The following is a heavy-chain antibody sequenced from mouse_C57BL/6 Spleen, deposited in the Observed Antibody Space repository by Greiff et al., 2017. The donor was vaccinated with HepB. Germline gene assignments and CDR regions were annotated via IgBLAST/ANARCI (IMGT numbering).Heavy chain of an antibody. CDR2: IWRGGST. D-gene: IGHD2-2*01. CDR3: AKGTMVTRGYAMDY. J-gene: IGHJ4*01. V-gene: IGHV2-5*01. Sequence: VQLVESGPGLVQPSQSLSITCTVSGFSLTSYGVHWVRQSPGKGLEWLGVIWRGGSTDYNAAFMSRLSITKDNSKSQVFFKMNSLQADDTAIYYCAKGTMVTRGYAMDYWGQGTSVTVSS. CDR1: GFSLTSYG.